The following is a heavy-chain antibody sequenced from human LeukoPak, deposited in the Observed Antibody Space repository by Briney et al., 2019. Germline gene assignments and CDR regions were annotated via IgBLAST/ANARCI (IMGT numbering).Heavy chain of an antibody. CDR3: ARDRSGWYYFDY. J-gene: IGHJ4*02. D-gene: IGHD6-19*01. CDR2: ISGTGKTI. V-gene: IGHV3-48*03. CDR1: GFTLSSYE. Sequence: PGGSLRLSCATSGFTLSSYEINWVRQAPGKGLEWISYISGTGKTIYYAAAVKGRFTISRENDKNAVYLQMNRLRDDETAVYYCARDRSGWYYFDYWGLGTLVTVSS.